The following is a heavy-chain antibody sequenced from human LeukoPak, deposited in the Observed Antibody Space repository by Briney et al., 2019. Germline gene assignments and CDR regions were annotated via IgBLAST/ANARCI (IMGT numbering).Heavy chain of an antibody. D-gene: IGHD2-15*01. Sequence: PGGSLRLSCAASGFTFSSYSMNWVRQVPGKGLEWVSSISSSSSYIYYADSVKGRFTISRDNAKNSLFLQMNSLRDEDTAVYYCASDSPGYDSGSYFAYWGQGTLVTVSS. CDR3: ASDSPGYDSGSYFAY. J-gene: IGHJ4*02. CDR2: ISSSSSYI. CDR1: GFTFSSYS. V-gene: IGHV3-21*04.